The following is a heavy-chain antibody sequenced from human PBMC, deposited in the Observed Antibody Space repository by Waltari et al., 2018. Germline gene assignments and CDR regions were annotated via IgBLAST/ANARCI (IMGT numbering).Heavy chain of an antibody. V-gene: IGHV4-38-2*01. Sequence: QVQLQESGPGLVKPSETLSLTCAVSGYSISSGYYWGWIRPPPGKGLEWIGSIYHSGSTYYNPSLKSRVTISVDTSKNQFSLKLSSVTAADTAVYYCAKIAAAGPSGAFDIWGQGTMVTVSS. CDR1: GYSISSGYY. CDR2: IYHSGST. CDR3: AKIAAAGPSGAFDI. D-gene: IGHD6-13*01. J-gene: IGHJ3*02.